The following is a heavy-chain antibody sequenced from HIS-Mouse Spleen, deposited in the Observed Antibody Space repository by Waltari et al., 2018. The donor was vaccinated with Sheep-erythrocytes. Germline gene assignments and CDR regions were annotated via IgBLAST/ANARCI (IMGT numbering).Heavy chain of an antibody. Sequence: EVQLVESGGGLVKPGGSLRLSCAASGFTFSSNSMNWFRQAPGKVRGVVSAVSMISSYIYYADSVKGRFTISRDDAKNSRYLQMNSLRAEDTAVYDCAGDTGTDAFDIWGQGTMVTVSS. CDR2: VSMISSYI. V-gene: IGHV3-21*01. CDR1: GFTFSSNS. CDR3: AGDTGTDAFDI. D-gene: IGHD1-1*01. J-gene: IGHJ3*02.